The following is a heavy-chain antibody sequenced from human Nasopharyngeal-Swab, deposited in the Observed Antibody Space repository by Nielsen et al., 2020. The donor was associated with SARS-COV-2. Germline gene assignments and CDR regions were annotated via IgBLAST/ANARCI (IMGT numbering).Heavy chain of an antibody. V-gene: IGHV1-8*02. D-gene: IGHD2-15*01. CDR3: ARSSYCSGASCPAGY. CDR1: GYTFTSYY. J-gene: IGHJ4*02. Sequence: ASVKVSCKASGYTFTSYYMHWVRQATGRGLEWMGWMNPNSGNTGYAQKFQGRVTMTRNTSISTAYMELSSLTSEDTAVYYCARSSYCSGASCPAGYWGQGTLVTVSS. CDR2: MNPNSGNT.